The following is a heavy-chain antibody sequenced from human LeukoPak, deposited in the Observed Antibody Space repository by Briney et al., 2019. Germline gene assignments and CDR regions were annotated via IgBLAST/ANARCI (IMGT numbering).Heavy chain of an antibody. V-gene: IGHV3-11*06. J-gene: IGHJ4*02. D-gene: IGHD1-26*01. Sequence: PGGSLRLSCAASGFTFSDYYMSWIRQAPGKGLEWVSYISSSSSSYTNYADSVKGRFTISRDNSKNTLYLQMNSLRAEDTAVYYCARDPIVGPSIGPFDHWGQGTLFSVSS. CDR1: GFTFSDYY. CDR3: ARDPIVGPSIGPFDH. CDR2: ISSSSSSYT.